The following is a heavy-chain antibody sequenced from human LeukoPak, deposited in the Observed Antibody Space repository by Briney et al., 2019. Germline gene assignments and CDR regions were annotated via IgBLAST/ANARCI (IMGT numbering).Heavy chain of an antibody. CDR2: IWYDGSNK. Sequence: GRSLRLSCAASGFTFSSYGMHWVRQAPGKGPEWVAGIWYDGSNKYYADSVKGRFTISRDNAKNSLYLQMNSLRVEDTAVYYCAREHYGGNSGDAFDIWGQGIVVTVSS. J-gene: IGHJ3*02. D-gene: IGHD4-23*01. CDR1: GFTFSSYG. CDR3: AREHYGGNSGDAFDI. V-gene: IGHV3-33*01.